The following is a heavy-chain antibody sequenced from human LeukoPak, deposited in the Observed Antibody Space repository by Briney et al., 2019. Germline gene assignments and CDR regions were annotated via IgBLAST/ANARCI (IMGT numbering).Heavy chain of an antibody. V-gene: IGHV3-30*02. D-gene: IGHD5-18*01. CDR1: GFTFSSYG. CDR2: IRYDGSNK. J-gene: IGHJ4*02. CDR3: ARDPGYNYGFDY. Sequence: QTGGSLRLSCAASGFTFSSYGMHWVRQAPGKGLEWVAFIRYDGSNKYYADSVKGRFTFSRDNSKNTLYLQMNSLRAEDTAVYYCARDPGYNYGFDYWGQGTLVTVSS.